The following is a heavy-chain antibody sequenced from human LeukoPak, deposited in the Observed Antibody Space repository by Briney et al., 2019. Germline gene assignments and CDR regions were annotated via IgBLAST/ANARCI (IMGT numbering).Heavy chain of an antibody. CDR3: ARGRGLRAGNNWFDP. CDR1: GGSFSGYY. J-gene: IGHJ5*02. D-gene: IGHD3-10*01. V-gene: IGHV4-34*01. Sequence: SETLSLTCAVSGGSFSGYYWSWIRQPPGKGLEWIGDVNHSGSTNYNPSLKSRVTISVDTSKNQFSLELTSVTAADTAVYYCARGRGLRAGNNWFDPWGQGTLVTVSS. CDR2: VNHSGST.